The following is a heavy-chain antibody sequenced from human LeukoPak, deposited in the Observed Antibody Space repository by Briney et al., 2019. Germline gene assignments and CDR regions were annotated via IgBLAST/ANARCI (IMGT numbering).Heavy chain of an antibody. D-gene: IGHD2-2*01. V-gene: IGHV3-23*01. CDR1: GFTFSDYY. CDR3: AKGAYCSSTSCYASFDS. CDR2: ISASGGNT. Sequence: PGGSLRLSCAASGFTFSDYYMSWIRQAPGKGLEWVSVISASGGNTDYADSVKGRFIVSRDNSENTLYLQMNSLRAEDTAVYYCAKGAYCSSTSCYASFDSWGQGTLVTVSS. J-gene: IGHJ4*02.